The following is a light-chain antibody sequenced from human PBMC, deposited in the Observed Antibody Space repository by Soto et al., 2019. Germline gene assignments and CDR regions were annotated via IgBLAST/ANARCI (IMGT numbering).Light chain of an antibody. CDR1: GSNVGASYD. J-gene: IGLJ2*01. Sequence: QSVLTQPPSVSGAPGQTITMSCTGSGSNVGASYDVHWYQQHPGKAPKLMIYEVSNRPSGVSNRFSGSKSGNTASLTISGLQAEDEADYYCSSYTSSSTLVFGGGTKVTVL. CDR3: SSYTSSSTLV. CDR2: EVS. V-gene: IGLV2-14*01.